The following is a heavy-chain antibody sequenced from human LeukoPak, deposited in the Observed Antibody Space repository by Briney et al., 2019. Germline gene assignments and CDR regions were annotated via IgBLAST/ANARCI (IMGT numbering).Heavy chain of an antibody. CDR2: IYPGDSDT. Sequence: ESLKISCKGSGYSLTSYWIGWVRQMPGKGLEWMGIIYPGDSDTRYSPSFQGQVTISADKSISTAYLQWSSLKASDTAMYYCARLTIGYSSGWSFDYWGQGTLVTVSS. V-gene: IGHV5-51*01. CDR3: ARLTIGYSSGWSFDY. D-gene: IGHD6-19*01. CDR1: GYSLTSYW. J-gene: IGHJ4*02.